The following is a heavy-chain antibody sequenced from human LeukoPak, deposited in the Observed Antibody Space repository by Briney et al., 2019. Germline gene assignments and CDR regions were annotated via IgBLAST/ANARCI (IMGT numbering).Heavy chain of an antibody. J-gene: IGHJ4*02. CDR3: ARVSFGSTGTYYFDY. D-gene: IGHD2-15*01. CDR2: IYTSGST. V-gene: IGHV4-61*02. CDR1: GGSISSGSYY. Sequence: SETLSLTCTVSGGSISSGSYYWSWIRQPAGKGLEWIGRIYTSGSTNYNPSLKSRVTISVDTSKNQFSLKLSSVTAADTAVYYCARVSFGSTGTYYFDYWGQGTLVTVSS.